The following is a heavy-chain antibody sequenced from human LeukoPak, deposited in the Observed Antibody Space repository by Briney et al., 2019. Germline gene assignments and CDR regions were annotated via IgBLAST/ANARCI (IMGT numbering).Heavy chain of an antibody. CDR2: ISYDGSNK. J-gene: IGHJ4*02. CDR1: GFTFSSYG. V-gene: IGHV3-30*03. D-gene: IGHD5-18*01. CDR3: ARAAPNTAMVNFDY. Sequence: PGGSLRLSCAASGFTFSSYGMHWVRQAPGKGLEWVAVISYDGSNKYYADSVKGRFTVSRDNAKNSLYLQMNSLRAEDTAVYYCARAAPNTAMVNFDYWGQGTLVTVSS.